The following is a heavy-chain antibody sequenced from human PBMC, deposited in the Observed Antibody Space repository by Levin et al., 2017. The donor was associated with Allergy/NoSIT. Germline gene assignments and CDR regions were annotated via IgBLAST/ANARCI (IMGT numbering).Heavy chain of an antibody. CDR2: ISGSGGST. J-gene: IGHJ4*02. CDR3: AKDLYNWNPSPYFDY. V-gene: IGHV3-23*01. CDR1: GFTFSSYA. Sequence: PGGSLRLSCAASGFTFSSYAMSWVRQAPGKGLEWVSGISGSGGSTYYADSVKGRFTISRDNSKNTLYLQMNSLRAEDTAVYYCAKDLYNWNPSPYFDYWGQGTLVTVSS. D-gene: IGHD1-20*01.